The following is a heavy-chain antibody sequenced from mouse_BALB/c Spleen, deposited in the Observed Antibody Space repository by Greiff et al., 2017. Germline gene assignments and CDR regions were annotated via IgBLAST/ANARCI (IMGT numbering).Heavy chain of an antibody. V-gene: IGHV5-17*02. CDR2: ISSGSSTI. J-gene: IGHJ4*01. D-gene: IGHD2-12*01. Sequence: EVQGVESGGGLVKPGGSLKLSCAASGFTFSSFGMHWVRQAPEKGLEWVAYISSGSSTIYYADTVKGRFTISRDNPKNTLFLQMTSLRSEDTAMYYCARSQLLYAMDYWGQGTSVTVSS. CDR3: ARSQLLYAMDY. CDR1: GFTFSSFG.